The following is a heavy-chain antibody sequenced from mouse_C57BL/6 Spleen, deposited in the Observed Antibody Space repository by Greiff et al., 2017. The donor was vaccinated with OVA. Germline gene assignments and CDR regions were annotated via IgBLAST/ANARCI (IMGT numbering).Heavy chain of an antibody. CDR1: GYTFTSYW. CDR2: INPSDSET. Sequence: VQLQQPGAELVRPGSSVKLSCKASGYTFTSYWMHWVKQRPIQGLEWIGNINPSDSETHYNQKFKDKATLTVDKSSSTAYMQLSILTSQDSAVDYCARWDYYAMDYWGQGTSVTVSS. CDR3: ARWDYYAMDY. V-gene: IGHV1-52*01. J-gene: IGHJ4*01.